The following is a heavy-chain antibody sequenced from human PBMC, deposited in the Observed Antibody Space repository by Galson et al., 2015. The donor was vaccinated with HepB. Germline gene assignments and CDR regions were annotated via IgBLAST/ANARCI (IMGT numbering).Heavy chain of an antibody. CDR3: ARGQLLEKSISGRNRVFDY. V-gene: IGHV4-34*01. D-gene: IGHD1-26*01. J-gene: IGHJ4*02. Sequence: SETLSLTCAVYGGSFSGYYWSWIRQPPGKGLEWIGEINHSGSTNYNPSLKSRVTISVDTSKNQFSLKLSSVTAADTAVYYCARGQLLEKSISGRNRVFDYWGQGTLVTVSS. CDR1: GGSFSGYY. CDR2: INHSGST.